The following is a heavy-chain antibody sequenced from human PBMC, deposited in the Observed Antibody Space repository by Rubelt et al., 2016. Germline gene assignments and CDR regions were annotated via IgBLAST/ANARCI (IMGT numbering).Heavy chain of an antibody. CDR1: EYSFTKNP. D-gene: IGHD6-19*01. CDR3: AREDTTDRGWYDALDI. J-gene: IGHJ3*02. CDR2: INAGNGNK. V-gene: IGHV1-3*01. Sequence: QVQLVQSGAEVKKPGASVKVSCKASEYSFTKNPIHWVRQAPGQRLVRMGWINAGNGNKHYSQKFQGRVTSTRETSARAAYMGLSSLRSEDPAVYYCAREDTTDRGWYDALDIWGQGTMVTVSS.